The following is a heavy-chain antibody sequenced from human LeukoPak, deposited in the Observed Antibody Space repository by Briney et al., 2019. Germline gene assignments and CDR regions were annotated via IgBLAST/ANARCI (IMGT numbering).Heavy chain of an antibody. Sequence: PSETLSLTCIVSGGSISSYYWSWIRQPPGKGLEWIGYIYYSGSTNYNPSLKSRVTISVDTSKNQFSLKLSSVTAADTAVYYCARQLYSNYNYFDYWGQGALVTVSS. D-gene: IGHD4-11*01. CDR1: GGSISSYY. CDR2: IYYSGST. CDR3: ARQLYSNYNYFDY. V-gene: IGHV4-59*01. J-gene: IGHJ4*02.